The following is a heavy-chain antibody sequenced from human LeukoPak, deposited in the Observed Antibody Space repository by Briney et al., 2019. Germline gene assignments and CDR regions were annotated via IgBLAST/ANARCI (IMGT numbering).Heavy chain of an antibody. D-gene: IGHD3-10*01. CDR2: INHSGST. Sequence: SETLSLTCAVYGGSFSGYYWSWIRQPPGKGLEWIGEINHSGSTNYNPSLKSRVTISVDTSKNQFSLKLSSVTAADTAVYYCARGVRYYGSGSFRLDYWGQGTLVTVSS. CDR3: ARGVRYYGSGSFRLDY. CDR1: GGSFSGYY. V-gene: IGHV4-34*01. J-gene: IGHJ4*02.